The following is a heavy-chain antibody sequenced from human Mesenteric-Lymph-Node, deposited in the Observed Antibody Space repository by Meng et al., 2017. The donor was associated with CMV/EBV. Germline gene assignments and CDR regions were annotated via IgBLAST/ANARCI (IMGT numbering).Heavy chain of an antibody. Sequence: GGSLRLSCAASGFTFSSYEMNWVRQAPGKGLERVSYISSSGSTIYYADSVKGRFTISRDNAKNSLYLQMNSLRAEDTAVYYCARVVGATRLLDYWGQGTLVTVSS. CDR1: GFTFSSYE. J-gene: IGHJ4*02. V-gene: IGHV3-48*03. CDR2: ISSSGSTI. CDR3: ARVVGATRLLDY. D-gene: IGHD1-26*01.